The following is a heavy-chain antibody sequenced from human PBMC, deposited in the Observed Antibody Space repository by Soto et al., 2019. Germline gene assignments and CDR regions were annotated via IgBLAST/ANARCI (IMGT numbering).Heavy chain of an antibody. CDR3: AKGWLFTPGPIFKY. Sequence: GGSLRLSCTASEFTFSSYAMNWVRQASGKGLEWVSTITSGGTTNFADSVKGRFTISRDNSKDTVYLQMNNLRAEDTAVYYCAKGWLFTPGPIFKYWGQGILVTVSS. D-gene: IGHD3-22*01. V-gene: IGHV3-23*01. CDR2: ITSGGTT. J-gene: IGHJ1*01. CDR1: EFTFSSYA.